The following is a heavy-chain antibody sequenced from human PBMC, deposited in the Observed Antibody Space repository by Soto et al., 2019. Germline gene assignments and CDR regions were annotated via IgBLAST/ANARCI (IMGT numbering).Heavy chain of an antibody. CDR3: ASGTIFGQYYYYGMDV. V-gene: IGHV4-31*03. D-gene: IGHD3-3*01. CDR1: GGSISSGGYY. CDR2: IYYSGST. Sequence: TLSLTCTVSGGSISSGGYYWSWIRQHPGKGLEWIGYIYYSGSTYYNPSLKSRVTISVDTSKNQFSLKPSSVTAADTAVYYCASGTIFGQYYYYGMDVWGQGTTVTSP. J-gene: IGHJ6*02.